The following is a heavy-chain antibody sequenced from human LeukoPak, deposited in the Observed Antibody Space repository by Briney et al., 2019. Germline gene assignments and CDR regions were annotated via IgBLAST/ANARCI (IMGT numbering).Heavy chain of an antibody. CDR3: VRGREVRGRSMDV. Sequence: GGSLRLSCAASGFTFEDYGLNWVRQPPGKGLEWVSGITWNGGSTGYADSVKGRFTISRDNAKNSLFLQMNSLRIEDTAVYYCVRGREVRGRSMDVWGKGTTVIVSP. V-gene: IGHV3-20*04. J-gene: IGHJ6*04. D-gene: IGHD3-10*01. CDR2: ITWNGGST. CDR1: GFTFEDYG.